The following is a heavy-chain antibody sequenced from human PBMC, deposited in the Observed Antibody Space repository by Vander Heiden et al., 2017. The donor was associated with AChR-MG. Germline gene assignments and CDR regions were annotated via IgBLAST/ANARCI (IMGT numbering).Heavy chain of an antibody. Sequence: QVQLVQSGAEVKKPGASVKVSCKASGYTFTGYYMHWVRQAPGQGLEWMGWINPNSGGINYAQKFQGRVTMTRDTSISTAYMELSRLRSDDTAVYYCARVPDSSSHPYYYYGMDVWGQGTTVTVSS. V-gene: IGHV1-2*02. D-gene: IGHD6-13*01. CDR1: GYTFTGYY. J-gene: IGHJ6*02. CDR2: INPNSGGI. CDR3: ARVPDSSSHPYYYYGMDV.